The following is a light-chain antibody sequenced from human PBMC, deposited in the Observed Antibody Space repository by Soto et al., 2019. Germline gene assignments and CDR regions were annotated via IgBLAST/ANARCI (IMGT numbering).Light chain of an antibody. V-gene: IGKV3-11*01. J-gene: IGKJ5*01. CDR1: QSVSTH. CDR3: QQFDDSVT. CDR2: GTS. Sequence: TQSPTTLSASVGDRVTITFRASQSVSTHLGWYQQKPGQAPRLLIYGTSDRATGTPDRFSGSGSGTDFTLTISRLEPEDSAVYYCQQFDDSVTFGQGTRLEIK.